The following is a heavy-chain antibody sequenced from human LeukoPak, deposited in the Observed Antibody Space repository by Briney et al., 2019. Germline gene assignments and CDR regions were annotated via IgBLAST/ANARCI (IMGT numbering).Heavy chain of an antibody. J-gene: IGHJ4*02. CDR2: IHPGDSDI. CDR3: ARFPSYTTSWFDY. Sequence: GESLKISCKGSGYSFPIYWIAWVRQMPGKGLEWMGIIHPGDSDIRYSPSFQGQVTTSADKSINTAYLQWSSLKASDTAVYYCARFPSYTTSWFDYWGQGTLVTVSS. V-gene: IGHV5-51*01. CDR1: GYSFPIYW. D-gene: IGHD6-13*01.